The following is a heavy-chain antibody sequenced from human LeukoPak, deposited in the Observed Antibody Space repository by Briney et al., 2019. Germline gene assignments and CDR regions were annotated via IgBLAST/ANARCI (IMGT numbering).Heavy chain of an antibody. CDR1: GFSFSTYV. J-gene: IGHJ4*02. CDR2: IIATGDST. D-gene: IGHD3-10*01. Sequence: GGSLRLFSAASGFSFSTYVMSWVRQTPGKGLEWVSSIIATGDSTYYADSVKGRFTISRDNSKNTLYLQMNSLRAEDTAIYYCAKDLRTYGSGIYRLPTVIFNYWDQGTLVTVSS. V-gene: IGHV3-23*01. CDR3: AKDLRTYGSGIYRLPTVIFNY.